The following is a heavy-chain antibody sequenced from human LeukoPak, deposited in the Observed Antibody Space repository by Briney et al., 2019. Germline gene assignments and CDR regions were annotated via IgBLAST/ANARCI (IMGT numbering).Heavy chain of an antibody. J-gene: IGHJ4*02. CDR2: IRGGGHNT. V-gene: IGHV3-23*01. Sequence: GGSLRLSCAASGFTFSSYAMSWVRQAPGKGLEWVLVIRGGGHNTYYADSVKGRFTISRDNSRNTPYLQMNSLRAEDTAVYYCAKDRSSWYYPFDYWGQGTLVTVSS. CDR3: AKDRSSWYYPFDY. D-gene: IGHD6-13*01. CDR1: GFTFSSYA.